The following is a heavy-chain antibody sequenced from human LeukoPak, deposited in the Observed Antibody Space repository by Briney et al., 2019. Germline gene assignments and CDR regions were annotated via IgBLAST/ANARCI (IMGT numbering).Heavy chain of an antibody. Sequence: ASVKDSCKASGYTFTSYGINWVRQAPGQGLERMGWISAYNGNTNYAQKLQGRVTMTTDTSTSTAYMELRSLRSDDTAVYYCARDDALVATGSFDYWGQGTLVTVSS. CDR1: GYTFTSYG. CDR3: ARDDALVATGSFDY. D-gene: IGHD5-12*01. J-gene: IGHJ4*02. CDR2: ISAYNGNT. V-gene: IGHV1-18*01.